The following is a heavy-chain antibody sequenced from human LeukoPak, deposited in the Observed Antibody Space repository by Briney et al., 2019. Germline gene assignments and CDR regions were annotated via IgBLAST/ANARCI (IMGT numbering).Heavy chain of an antibody. D-gene: IGHD6-6*01. CDR2: IRSKAYGGTT. Sequence: TGRSLRLSCTASGFTVGDYAMSWVRQAPGKGLEWVGFIRSKAYGGTTEYAASVKGRFTISRDDSKSIAYLQMNSLKTEDTAVYYCTPYSSSSYFQHWGRGTLVTVSS. CDR3: TPYSSSSYFQH. V-gene: IGHV3-49*04. CDR1: GFTVGDYA. J-gene: IGHJ1*01.